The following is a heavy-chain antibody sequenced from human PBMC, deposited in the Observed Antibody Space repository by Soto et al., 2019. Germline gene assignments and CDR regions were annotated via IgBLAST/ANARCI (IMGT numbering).Heavy chain of an antibody. CDR1: GGTFSSYT. J-gene: IGHJ1*01. CDR3: ARDSSGYEYFQH. Sequence: SVKVSCKASGGTFSSYTLSWVRQAPGQGLEWMGRIIPILGIANYAQKFQGRVTITADKSTSTAYMELSSLRSEDTAVYYCARDSSGYEYFQHWGQGTLVTVSS. CDR2: IIPILGIA. D-gene: IGHD3-22*01. V-gene: IGHV1-69*04.